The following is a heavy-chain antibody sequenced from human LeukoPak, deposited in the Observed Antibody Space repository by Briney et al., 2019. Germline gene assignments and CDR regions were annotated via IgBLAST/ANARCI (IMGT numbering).Heavy chain of an antibody. CDR3: ARAELRWLQKDLGDY. J-gene: IGHJ4*02. CDR1: RYTFTSYD. Sequence: ASVKVSCKASRYTFTSYDISWVRQATGQGLEWLGWMNPNSGNTCYAQKFQGRATMTRNTSISTAYMELSSLRSEDTAMYYCARAELRWLQKDLGDYWGQGTPVTVSS. CDR2: MNPNSGNT. D-gene: IGHD5-24*01. V-gene: IGHV1-8*01.